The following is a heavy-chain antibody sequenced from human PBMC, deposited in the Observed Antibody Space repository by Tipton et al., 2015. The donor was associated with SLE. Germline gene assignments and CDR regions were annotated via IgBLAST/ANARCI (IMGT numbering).Heavy chain of an antibody. CDR3: AREVRQQLSYFDY. CDR1: GGSISSGSYY. J-gene: IGHJ4*02. CDR2: IYTSGST. D-gene: IGHD6-13*01. V-gene: IGHV4-61*09. Sequence: TLSLTCTVSGGSISSGSYYWSWIRQPAGKGLEWIGHIYTSGSTNSNPSLKSPVTISVDTSKNQFSLKLSSVTAADTAVYYCAREVRQQLSYFDYWGQGTLVTVSS.